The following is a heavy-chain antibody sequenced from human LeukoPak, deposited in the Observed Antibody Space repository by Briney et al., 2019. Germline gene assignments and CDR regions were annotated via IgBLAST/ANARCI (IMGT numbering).Heavy chain of an antibody. V-gene: IGHV3-11*04. Sequence: GGSLRLSCVTSGFRFSDYYMMWIRQAPGKGPEWVGHISSSAATTLYADSVKGRFTVSRDNAKNSLYLEMTSLRAEDTAVYYCARDRGSTVTTVGYWGQGTLVTVSS. D-gene: IGHD4-17*01. CDR1: GFRFSDYY. J-gene: IGHJ4*02. CDR2: ISSSAATT. CDR3: ARDRGSTVTTVGY.